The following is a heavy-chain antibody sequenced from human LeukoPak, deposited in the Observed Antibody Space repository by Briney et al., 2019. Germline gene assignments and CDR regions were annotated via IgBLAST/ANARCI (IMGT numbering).Heavy chain of an antibody. CDR1: GGSIGRSSYF. CDR2: IYYSGSA. V-gene: IGHV4-39*01. D-gene: IGHD5-24*01. J-gene: IGHJ4*02. CDR3: ARVFEMATIRKLYYFDH. Sequence: SETLSLTCRVSGGSIGRSSYFWGWIRQPPGKGPEWIGSIYYSGSAYYNPSLRRRVTISVDTSKNQFSLKFSSVTAADTAIYYCARVFEMATIRKLYYFDHWGQGTLVTVSS.